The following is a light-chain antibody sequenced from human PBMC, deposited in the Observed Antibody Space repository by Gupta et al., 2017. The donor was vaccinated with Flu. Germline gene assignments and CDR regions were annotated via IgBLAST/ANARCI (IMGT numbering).Light chain of an antibody. V-gene: IGLV2-11*03. J-gene: IGLJ3*02. Sequence: SSDVGGYNYVSWYRQHPGKAPKPMMYDVSKRPSGVPDRFSGSKSGNTASLTISGLQAEDEADYYCCSFAGSYTWVFGGGTKLTVL. CDR2: DVS. CDR3: CSFAGSYTWV. CDR1: SSDVGGYNY.